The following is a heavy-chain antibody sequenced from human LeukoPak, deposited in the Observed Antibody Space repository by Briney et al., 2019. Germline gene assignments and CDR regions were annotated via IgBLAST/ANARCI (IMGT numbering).Heavy chain of an antibody. D-gene: IGHD3-10*01. J-gene: IGHJ5*02. V-gene: IGHV3-23*01. CDR2: ISGSGGST. CDR3: ARLVRGVNRNSSNWFDP. Sequence: PGGSLRLSCAASGFTFSHYSMNWVRQAPGKGLEWVSAISGSGGSTYYADSVKGRFTISRDNSKNTLYLQMNSLRAEDTAVYYCARLVRGVNRNSSNWFDPWGQGTLVTVSS. CDR1: GFTFSHYS.